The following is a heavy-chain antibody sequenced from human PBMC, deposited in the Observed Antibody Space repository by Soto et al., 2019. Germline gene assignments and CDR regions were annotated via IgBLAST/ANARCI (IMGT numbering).Heavy chain of an antibody. CDR2: IYYSGGT. V-gene: IGHV4-59*08. D-gene: IGHD3-10*01. CDR1: GGSISSYY. CDR3: ARHNYGSGSPYFDY. Sequence: QVQLQESGPGLVKPSETLSLTCTVSGGSISSYYWSWIRQPPGKGLEWIGYIYYSGGTNYNPSLKSRVTISVDTSKNQFSLKLNSMTAADTAVYYCARHNYGSGSPYFDYWGQGTLVTVSS. J-gene: IGHJ4*02.